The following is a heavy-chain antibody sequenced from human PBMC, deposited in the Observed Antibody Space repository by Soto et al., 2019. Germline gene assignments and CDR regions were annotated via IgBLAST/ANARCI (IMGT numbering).Heavy chain of an antibody. Sequence: QVQLVESGGGVVQPGRSLRLACAASGFTFSSYGMHWVRQAPGKGLEWVAVISYDGSNKYYADSVKGRFTISRNNSKNTLYLQMNSLRAEDTAVYYCAKERDYVLNCWGQGTLVTVSS. D-gene: IGHD4-17*01. V-gene: IGHV3-30*18. CDR2: ISYDGSNK. CDR3: AKERDYVLNC. J-gene: IGHJ4*02. CDR1: GFTFSSYG.